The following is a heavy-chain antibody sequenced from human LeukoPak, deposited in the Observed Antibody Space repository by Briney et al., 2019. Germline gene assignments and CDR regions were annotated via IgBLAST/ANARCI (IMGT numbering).Heavy chain of an antibody. CDR1: GYTLTNYN. CDR2: INTYKGDT. Sequence: ASVTVSCKASGYTLTNYNISWVRQAPGQGLEWMGWINTYKGDTLYAQKLQGRGTMTADTTTNTAYMELRSLRFDDTAVYYCAREFGHCYGDNCFYFFDTWGQGFRVTVSS. V-gene: IGHV1-18*01. CDR3: AREFGHCYGDNCFYFFDT. J-gene: IGHJ4*02. D-gene: IGHD4-23*01.